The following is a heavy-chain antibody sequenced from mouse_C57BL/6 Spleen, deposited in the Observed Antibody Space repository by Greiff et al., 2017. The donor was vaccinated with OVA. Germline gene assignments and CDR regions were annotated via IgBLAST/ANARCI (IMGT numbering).Heavy chain of an antibody. J-gene: IGHJ4*01. CDR1: GYAFSSYW. CDR2: IYPGDGDT. CDR3: ARFSYYGYYDAVGY. D-gene: IGHD2-14*01. Sequence: QVQLQQPGAELVKPGASVKISCKASGYAFSSYWMNWVKQRPGKGLEWIGQIYPGDGDTNYNGKFKGKATLTADKSSSTAYLQLSSLTTDDSAVYFYARFSYYGYYDAVGYWGQGTSVTVSS. V-gene: IGHV1-80*01.